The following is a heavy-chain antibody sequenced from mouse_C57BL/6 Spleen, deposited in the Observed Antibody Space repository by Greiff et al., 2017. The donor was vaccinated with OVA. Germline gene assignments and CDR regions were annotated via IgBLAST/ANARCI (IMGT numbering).Heavy chain of an antibody. CDR3: TRECGLGY. D-gene: IGHD1-1*02. Sequence: QVLLLQPGAELVKPGASVKLSCKASGYTFTCYWITWVKQRPGQGLEWIGDIYPGCGSTNYNEKFQSKATLTVDTSSSTAYMQLSSLTCEDSAVYYCTRECGLGYWGQGTTLTVSS. CDR2: IYPGCGST. J-gene: IGHJ2*01. V-gene: IGHV1-55*01. CDR1: GYTFTCYW.